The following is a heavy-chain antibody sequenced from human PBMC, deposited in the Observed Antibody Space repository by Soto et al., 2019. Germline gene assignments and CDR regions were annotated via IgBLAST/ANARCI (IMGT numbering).Heavy chain of an antibody. V-gene: IGHV4-59*01. CDR3: ARVQSNYGDYYYYGMDV. CDR1: GGSISSYY. J-gene: IGHJ6*02. Sequence: SETLSLTCTVSGGSISSYYWSWIRQPPGKGLVWIGYIYYSGSTNYNPSLKSRVTISVDTSIKQFSLKLSSVTAADPAVYSCARVQSNYGDYYYYGMDVWGQGTSVTVYS. D-gene: IGHD2-21*01. CDR2: IYYSGST.